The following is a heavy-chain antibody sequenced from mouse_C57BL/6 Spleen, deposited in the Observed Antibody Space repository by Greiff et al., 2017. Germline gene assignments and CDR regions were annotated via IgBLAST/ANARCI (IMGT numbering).Heavy chain of an antibody. CDR1: VYTFTSYW. CDR2: IYPGSGST. D-gene: IGHD1-1*01. Sequence: QVQLQQPGAELVKPGASVKMSCKASVYTFTSYWITWVKQRPGQSLEWMGDIYPGSGSTNYNEEFTGKVTLTVYTSSSTAYMQLSSLTSEDSAVYYCARFDYGSADYWGQGTSVTVSS. CDR3: ARFDYGSADY. J-gene: IGHJ4*01. V-gene: IGHV1-55*01.